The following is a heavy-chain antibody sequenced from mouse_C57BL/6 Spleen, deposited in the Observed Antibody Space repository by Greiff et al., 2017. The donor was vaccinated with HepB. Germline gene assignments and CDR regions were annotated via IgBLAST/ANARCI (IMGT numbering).Heavy chain of an antibody. D-gene: IGHD2-1*01. J-gene: IGHJ2*01. V-gene: IGHV1-82*01. CDR2: IYPGDGDT. CDR3: ATIYYGNYDYFDY. Sequence: VQRVESGPELVKPGASVKISCKASGYAFSSSWMNWVKQRPGKGLEWIGRIYPGDGDTNYNGKFKGKATLTADKSSSTAYMQLSSLTSEDSAVYFCATIYYGNYDYFDYWGQGTTLTVSS. CDR1: GYAFSSSW.